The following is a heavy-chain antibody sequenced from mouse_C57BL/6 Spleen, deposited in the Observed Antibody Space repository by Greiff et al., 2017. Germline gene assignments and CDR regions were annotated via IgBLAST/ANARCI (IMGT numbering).Heavy chain of an antibody. Sequence: EVQLQQSGPVLVKPGASVKMSCKASGFTFTDYYMNWVKQSHGKSLEWIGVINPYNGGTSYNQKFKGQATVTVDKSSSTDYMELNSLTSEDSAVYYCANYDDYESFAYWGQGTLGTVSA. CDR2: INPYNGGT. V-gene: IGHV1-19*01. D-gene: IGHD2-4*01. CDR1: GFTFTDYY. J-gene: IGHJ3*01. CDR3: ANYDDYESFAY.